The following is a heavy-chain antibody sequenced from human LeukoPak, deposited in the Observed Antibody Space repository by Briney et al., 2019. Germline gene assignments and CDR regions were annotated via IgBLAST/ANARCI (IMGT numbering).Heavy chain of an antibody. Sequence: SETLSLTCTVSGGSISSYYWSLIRQPPGKGLEWIGYIYYSGSTNYNPSLKSRVTISVDTSKNQFSLKLSSVTAADTAVYYCARHSEDCSSTSCYRPYNWFDPWGQGTLVTVSS. CDR2: IYYSGST. CDR1: GGSISSYY. J-gene: IGHJ5*02. CDR3: ARHSEDCSSTSCYRPYNWFDP. D-gene: IGHD2-2*01. V-gene: IGHV4-59*08.